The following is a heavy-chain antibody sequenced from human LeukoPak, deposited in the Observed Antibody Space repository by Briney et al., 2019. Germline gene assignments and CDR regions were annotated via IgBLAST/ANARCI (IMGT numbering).Heavy chain of an antibody. CDR1: GGSISSSSYY. D-gene: IGHD4-17*01. V-gene: IGHV4-39*01. J-gene: IGHJ6*03. Sequence: SSETLSLTCTVSGGSISSSSYYWGWIRQPPGKGLEWIGSIYYSGSTYYNPSLKSRVTISVDTSKNQFSLKLSSVTAADTAVYYCARHGNGDYTRYYYYYYMDVWGKGTTVTISS. CDR2: IYYSGST. CDR3: ARHGNGDYTRYYYYYYMDV.